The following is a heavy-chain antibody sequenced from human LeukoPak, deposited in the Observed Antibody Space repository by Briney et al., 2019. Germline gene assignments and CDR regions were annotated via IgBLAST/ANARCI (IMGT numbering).Heavy chain of an antibody. CDR1: GGSISSGGYY. D-gene: IGHD2-2*02. Sequence: PSETLSLTCTVSGGSISSGGYYWSWIRQHPGKGLEWIGYIYHSGSTYYNPSLKSRVTISVDTSKNQFSLKLSSVTAADTAVYYCARGSYHNSLTAVYCSSTSCYTGAFDIWGQGTMVTVSS. V-gene: IGHV4-31*03. CDR2: IYHSGST. J-gene: IGHJ3*02. CDR3: ARGSYHNSLTAVYCSSTSCYTGAFDI.